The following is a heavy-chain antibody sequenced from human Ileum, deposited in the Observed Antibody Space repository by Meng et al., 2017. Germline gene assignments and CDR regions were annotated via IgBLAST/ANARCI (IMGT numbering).Heavy chain of an antibody. J-gene: IGHJ5*02. V-gene: IGHV4-34*01. Sequence: QVQLQQWGAGLLKPSEPLSLTCAVDGGSFSGYYWSWIRQPPGKGLEWIGEIYHTGSTNYNPSLKSRVTMSLDKSKNQFFLDLTSVTAADTAVYYCARDLLGPAIAASGYFDPWGQGTLVTVSS. CDR2: IYHTGST. CDR3: ARDLLGPAIAASGYFDP. CDR1: GGSFSGYY. D-gene: IGHD5-12*01.